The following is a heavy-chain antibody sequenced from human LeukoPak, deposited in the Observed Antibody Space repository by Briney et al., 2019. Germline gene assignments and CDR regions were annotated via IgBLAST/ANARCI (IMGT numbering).Heavy chain of an antibody. CDR3: ARDTPKSSGYYSDY. V-gene: IGHV3-33*01. CDR1: GFTFSSYG. D-gene: IGHD3-22*01. J-gene: IGHJ4*02. Sequence: GRSLRLSCAASGFTFSSYGMHWVRQAPGKGLEWVAVIWYDGSNKYYADSVKGRFTISRDNSKNTLYLQMNSLRAEDTAVYYCARDTPKSSGYYSDYWGQGTLVTVSS. CDR2: IWYDGSNK.